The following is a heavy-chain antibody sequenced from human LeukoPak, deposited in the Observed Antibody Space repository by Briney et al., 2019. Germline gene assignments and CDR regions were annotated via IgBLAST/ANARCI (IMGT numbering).Heavy chain of an antibody. CDR2: IYYIGST. CDR1: GDSISSSNHF. D-gene: IGHD4-11*01. V-gene: IGHV4-61*05. Sequence: SETLSLTCTLSGDSISSSNHFWGCVRQPPGKGLEWLGCIYYIGSTNYNPSLKSRVTIPLDTSKNQFSLKLSSVTAADTAVYYCARHGGAYSFDYWGQGTLVTVSS. CDR3: ARHGGAYSFDY. J-gene: IGHJ4*02.